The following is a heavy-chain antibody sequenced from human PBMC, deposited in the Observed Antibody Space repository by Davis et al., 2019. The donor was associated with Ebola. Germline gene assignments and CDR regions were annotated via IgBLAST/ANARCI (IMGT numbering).Heavy chain of an antibody. J-gene: IGHJ4*02. CDR1: GGSISSYY. Sequence: MPSETLSLTCTVSGGSISSYYWSWIRQPPGKGLAWIGYMYYSGSTNYNPSLKSRVTISVDTSKKQFSLKLSSVTAADTAVYYCARGDYYGSGSQIDYWGQGTLVTVSS. V-gene: IGHV4-59*01. D-gene: IGHD3-10*01. CDR2: MYYSGST. CDR3: ARGDYYGSGSQIDY.